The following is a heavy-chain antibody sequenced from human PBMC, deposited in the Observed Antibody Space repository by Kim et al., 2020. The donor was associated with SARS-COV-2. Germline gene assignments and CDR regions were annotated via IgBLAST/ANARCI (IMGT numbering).Heavy chain of an antibody. CDR1: GFTFSSYG. CDR2: ISYDGSNK. Sequence: GGSLRLSCAASGFTFSSYGMHWVRQAPGKGLEWVAVISYDGSNKYYADSVKGRFTISRDNSKNTLYLQMNSLRAEDTAVYYCAKDAVKMTWIQLWFPPVDYWGQGTLVTVSS. D-gene: IGHD5-18*01. J-gene: IGHJ4*02. CDR3: AKDAVKMTWIQLWFPPVDY. V-gene: IGHV3-30*18.